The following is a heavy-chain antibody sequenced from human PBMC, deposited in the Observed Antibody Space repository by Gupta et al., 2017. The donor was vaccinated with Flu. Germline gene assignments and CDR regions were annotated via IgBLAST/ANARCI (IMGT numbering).Heavy chain of an antibody. J-gene: IGHJ4*02. V-gene: IGHV3-30*03. D-gene: IGHD3-3*01. CDR3: ARIRRGDDFWSGYYDY. Sequence: VQPGRSLRLSCAGSGFTFSSYGMHWVRQAPGKGLEWVAITSYDGSNKYYADSVKGRFTISRDNSKNTLYLQMNSLRGEDTAVYHCARIRRGDDFWSGYYDYWGQGTLVSVSS. CDR1: GFTFSSYG. CDR2: TSYDGSNK.